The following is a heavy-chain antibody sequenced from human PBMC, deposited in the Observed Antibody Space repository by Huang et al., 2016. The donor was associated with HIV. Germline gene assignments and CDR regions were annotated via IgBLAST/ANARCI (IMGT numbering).Heavy chain of an antibody. Sequence: QVQLVESGGGVVQPGRSLRLSCAASGFTFSNFGMHWVRQAAGKGLEWVAVISYDGSNGYYSESVKGRFTISRDNPMHTLYLQMNSLRADDTAVYYCAKESRWYSDLDNWGQGTLVTVSS. CDR3: AKESRWYSDLDN. CDR2: ISYDGSNG. V-gene: IGHV3-30*18. CDR1: GFTFSNFG. J-gene: IGHJ4*02. D-gene: IGHD2-15*01.